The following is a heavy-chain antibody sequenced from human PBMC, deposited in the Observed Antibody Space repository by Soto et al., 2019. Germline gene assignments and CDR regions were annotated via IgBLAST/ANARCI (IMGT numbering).Heavy chain of an antibody. CDR1: GFTFSSYW. V-gene: IGHV3-74*01. CDR2: INSDGSST. D-gene: IGHD6-6*01. Sequence: GGSLRLSCAASGFTFSSYWMHWVRQAPGKGLVWVSRINSDGSSTSYADSVKGRFTISRDNAKNTLYLQMNSLRAEDTAVYYCARDRQLVLSYPYYYYYMDVWGKGTTVTVSS. CDR3: ARDRQLVLSYPYYYYYMDV. J-gene: IGHJ6*03.